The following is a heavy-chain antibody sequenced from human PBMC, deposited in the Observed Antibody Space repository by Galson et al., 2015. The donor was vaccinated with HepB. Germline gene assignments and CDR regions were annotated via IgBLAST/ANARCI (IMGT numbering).Heavy chain of an antibody. D-gene: IGHD3-9*01. CDR1: GYTFTGYY. Sequence: SVKVSCKASGYTFTGYYMHWVRQAPGQGLEWMGWINPNSGGTNYAQKFQGWVTMTRDTSISTAYMELSRLRSDDTAVYYCARETRYLGLPPYGMDVWGQGTTVTVSS. J-gene: IGHJ6*02. CDR2: INPNSGGT. V-gene: IGHV1-2*04. CDR3: ARETRYLGLPPYGMDV.